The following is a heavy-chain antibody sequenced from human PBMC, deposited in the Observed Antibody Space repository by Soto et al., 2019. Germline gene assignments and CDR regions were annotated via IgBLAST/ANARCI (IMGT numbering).Heavy chain of an antibody. D-gene: IGHD2-2*01. V-gene: IGHV1-69*02. Sequence: QVHLEQSGAEVKKPGSSVKVSCKAAGGTFSTYTLIWVRQAPGQGLEWMGRIIPMLTVTNSAQKFQGRVTLTADKSTSTAFMELTSLTSDYTAVYYCSIGSWSAETFDVWGQWTMVTVSS. J-gene: IGHJ3*01. CDR3: SIGSWSAETFDV. CDR1: GGTFSTYT. CDR2: IIPMLTVT.